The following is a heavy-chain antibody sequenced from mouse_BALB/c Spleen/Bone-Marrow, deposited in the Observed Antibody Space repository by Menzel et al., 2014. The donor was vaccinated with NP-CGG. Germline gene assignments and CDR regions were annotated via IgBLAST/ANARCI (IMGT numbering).Heavy chain of an antibody. D-gene: IGHD2-3*01. CDR2: INPYNDGT. J-gene: IGHJ1*01. CDR1: GYTFTSYV. CDR3: ARTPIYDGYYWFFDV. Sequence: EVKVVESGPELVKPGASVKMSCKASGYTFTSYVMHWVKRKPGQGLEWIGYINPYNDGTKYNEKFKDKAALTSDRSSSTAYMELSSPTSEDSAVYYCARTPIYDGYYWFFDVWGAGTTLTVSS. V-gene: IGHV1-14*01.